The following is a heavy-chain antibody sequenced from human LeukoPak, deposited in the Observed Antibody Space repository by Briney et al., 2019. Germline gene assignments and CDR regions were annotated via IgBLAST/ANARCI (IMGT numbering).Heavy chain of an antibody. CDR3: ARVVDTAPDY. D-gene: IGHD5-18*01. J-gene: IGHJ4*02. CDR1: GGSISSYY. V-gene: IGHV4-59*01. CDR2: IYYSGST. Sequence: PSETLSLTCTVSGGSISSYYWSWVRQPPGKGLEWIGYIYYSGSTNYNPSLKSRVTISVDTSKNQFSLKLSSVTAADTAVYYCARVVDTAPDYWGQGTLVTVCS.